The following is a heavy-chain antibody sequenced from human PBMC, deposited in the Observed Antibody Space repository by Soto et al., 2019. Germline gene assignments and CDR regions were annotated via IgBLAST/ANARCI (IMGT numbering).Heavy chain of an antibody. D-gene: IGHD2-15*01. Sequence: SETLSLTCTVSGGSISSYYWSWIRQPPGKGLEWIGYIYYSGSTNYNPSLKSRVTISVDTSKNQFSLKLSSVTAADTAVYYCARGVLGYCSGGSCSVRMGEGMDVWGQGTTVTVSS. CDR1: GGSISSYY. V-gene: IGHV4-59*01. CDR2: IYYSGST. J-gene: IGHJ6*02. CDR3: ARGVLGYCSGGSCSVRMGEGMDV.